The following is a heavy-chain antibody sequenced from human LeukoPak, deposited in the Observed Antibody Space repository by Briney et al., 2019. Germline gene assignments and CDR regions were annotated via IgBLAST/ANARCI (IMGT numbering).Heavy chain of an antibody. V-gene: IGHV4-30-2*01. CDR1: GGSISSSGYS. D-gene: IGHD6-19*01. J-gene: IGHJ6*02. CDR2: IYHSGST. CDR3: ARAGQWYYYVMDV. Sequence: SETLSLTCAVSGGSISSSGYSWSWIRQPPGKGLEWIGYIYHSGSTYYNPSLKSRVTISVDRSKNQFSLKLRSVTAAGTAVYYCARAGQWYYYVMDVWGQGTTVTVSS.